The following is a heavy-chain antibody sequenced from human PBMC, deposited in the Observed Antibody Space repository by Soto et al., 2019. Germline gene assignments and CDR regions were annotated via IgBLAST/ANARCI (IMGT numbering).Heavy chain of an antibody. CDR3: ARLGDGYTAY. V-gene: IGHV5-51*01. CDR2: IFPGDFDT. D-gene: IGHD2-2*02. J-gene: IGHJ4*02. Sequence: GESLKISCKGSGYRFTSEWIGWVRQMPGKGLEWMGIIFPGDFDTRYRPPFQGQVIISADKSISTAYLQWNSLKASDTAMYFCARLGDGYTAYWGQGKQVTVSS. CDR1: GYRFTSEW.